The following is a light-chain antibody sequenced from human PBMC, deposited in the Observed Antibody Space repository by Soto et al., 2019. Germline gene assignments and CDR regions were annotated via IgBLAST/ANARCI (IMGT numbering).Light chain of an antibody. V-gene: IGKV1-5*03. J-gene: IGKJ1*01. CDR3: HQYNSYPWT. CDR2: KAS. Sequence: DLQMTQSPSTLSASVGDRVTITCRASQIIRAWLAWYQQKPGKAPKLLIYKASNLYSGVPSRFSGSASGTEFTITISSLQPDDFAIYYCHQYNSYPWTFGQGTKVDIK. CDR1: QIIRAW.